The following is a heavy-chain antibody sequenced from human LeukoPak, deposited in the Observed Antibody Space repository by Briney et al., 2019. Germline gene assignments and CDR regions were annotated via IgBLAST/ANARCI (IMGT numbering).Heavy chain of an antibody. CDR3: VRDRVAAAGTDFQH. CDR1: GYTFTSYG. Sequence: GASVKVSCKASGYTFTSYGISWVRQAPGQGLEWMGWISAYNGNTNYAQKLQGRVTMTTDTFTSTAYMELRSLRSDDTAVYYCVRDRVAAAGTDFQHWGQGTLVTVSS. V-gene: IGHV1-18*01. CDR2: ISAYNGNT. J-gene: IGHJ1*01. D-gene: IGHD6-13*01.